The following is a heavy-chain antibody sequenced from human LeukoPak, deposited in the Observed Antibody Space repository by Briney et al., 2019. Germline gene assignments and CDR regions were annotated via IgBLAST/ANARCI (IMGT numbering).Heavy chain of an antibody. J-gene: IGHJ6*02. CDR2: ISGSGDSI. Sequence: GGSLRLSCAASGFTFNNYAMSWVRQAPGKGLEWVSDISGSGDSIYYADSVKGRFTISRDNSKNTLYLQMNSLRAEDTAVYYCARDTVTTLYGMDVWGQGTTVTVSS. CDR1: GFTFNNYA. D-gene: IGHD4-11*01. V-gene: IGHV3-23*01. CDR3: ARDTVTTLYGMDV.